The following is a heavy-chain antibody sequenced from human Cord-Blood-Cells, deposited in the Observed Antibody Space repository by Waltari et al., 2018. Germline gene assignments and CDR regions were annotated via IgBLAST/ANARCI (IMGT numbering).Heavy chain of an antibody. Sequence: QLQLQESGPGLVKPSETLSLTCTVSGGSISSSSYYWGWIRQPPGKGLEWIGSIYYSGSTYYNPSLKSRVTISVDTSKNQFSLKLSSVTAADTAVYYCARLPIVVATVDYWRQGTLVTVSS. J-gene: IGHJ4*02. D-gene: IGHD1-26*01. CDR1: GGSISSSSYY. CDR3: ARLPIVVATVDY. CDR2: IYYSGST. V-gene: IGHV4-39*07.